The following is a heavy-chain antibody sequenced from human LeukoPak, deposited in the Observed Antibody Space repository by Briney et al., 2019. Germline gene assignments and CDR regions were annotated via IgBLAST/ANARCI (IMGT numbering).Heavy chain of an antibody. Sequence: PSETLSLTCTVSGGSISSSSYYWGWIRQPPGKGLEWIGSIYYSGSTYYNPSLKSRVTISVDTSKNQFSLKLSSVTAADTAVYYCARKYSGSENWFDPWGQGTLVTVSS. D-gene: IGHD1-26*01. CDR3: ARKYSGSENWFDP. V-gene: IGHV4-39*01. CDR1: GGSISSSSYY. CDR2: IYYSGST. J-gene: IGHJ5*02.